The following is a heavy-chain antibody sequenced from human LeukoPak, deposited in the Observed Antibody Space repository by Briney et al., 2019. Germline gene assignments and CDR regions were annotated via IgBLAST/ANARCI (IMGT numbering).Heavy chain of an antibody. D-gene: IGHD2-15*01. CDR3: AATPEPTANFDY. CDR2: INHSGST. CDR1: GGSFSGYY. V-gene: IGHV4-34*01. Sequence: SETLSLTCAVYGGSFSGYYWSWIRQPPGKGLGWIGEINHSGSTNYNPSLKSRVTISVDTSKNQFSLKLSSVTAADTAVYYCAATPEPTANFDYWGQGTLVTVSS. J-gene: IGHJ4*02.